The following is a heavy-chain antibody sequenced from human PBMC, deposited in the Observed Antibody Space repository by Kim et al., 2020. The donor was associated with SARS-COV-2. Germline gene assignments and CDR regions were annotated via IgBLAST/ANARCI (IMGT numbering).Heavy chain of an antibody. D-gene: IGHD5-12*01. V-gene: IGHV3-30*18. CDR1: GFTFSSYG. Sequence: GGSLRLSCAASGFTFSSYGMDWVRQAPGKGLEWVAVISNDGSNKFYADSVKGRFTISRDNSKNTLYLQMNSLRSEDTAVYYCAKDLGVATPTFDYWGQGTLVTVSS. J-gene: IGHJ4*02. CDR3: AKDLGVATPTFDY. CDR2: ISNDGSNK.